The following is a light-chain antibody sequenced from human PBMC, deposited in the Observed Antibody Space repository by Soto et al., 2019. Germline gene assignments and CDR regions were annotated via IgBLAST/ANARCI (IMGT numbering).Light chain of an antibody. CDR2: GAA. CDR3: QQYGISPWT. J-gene: IGKJ1*01. Sequence: EIVLTQSPGTLSLSPGERATLSCRASQSVSSSYLAWYQQKPGQAPRLLISGAASRATGIPDRFSGSGSGTDFTLTISRLEPEDFAVYYCQQYGISPWTFGQGTKVAIK. V-gene: IGKV3-20*01. CDR1: QSVSSSY.